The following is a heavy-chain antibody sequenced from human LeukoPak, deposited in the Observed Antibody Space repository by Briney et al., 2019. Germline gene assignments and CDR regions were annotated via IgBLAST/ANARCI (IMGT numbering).Heavy chain of an antibody. CDR3: ARDCGGDRYPHSLFDY. V-gene: IGHV1-8*01. J-gene: IGHJ4*02. CDR2: MNPNSGNT. D-gene: IGHD2-21*02. CDR1: GYTFTSYD. Sequence: ASVKVSCKASGYTFTSYDINWVRQATGQGLEWMGWMNPNSGNTGYAQKFQGRVTMTRNTSISTAYMELSSLRSEDTAVYYCARDCGGDRYPHSLFDYWGQGTLVTVSS.